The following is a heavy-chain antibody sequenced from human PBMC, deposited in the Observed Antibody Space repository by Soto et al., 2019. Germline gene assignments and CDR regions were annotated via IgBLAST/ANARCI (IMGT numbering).Heavy chain of an antibody. J-gene: IGHJ4*01. Sequence: GGSLRLSCAASGFTVSNSAVSGALQAPGKGLEWISSLTGSGSGSYSADSVKGRFTISRDNSKNTLYLQMNSLRADDTAVYYSAKHSAAYYYASDCGHGTLITASS. CDR2: LTGSGSGS. CDR3: AKHSAAYYYASD. D-gene: IGHD3-22*01. CDR1: GFTVSNSA. V-gene: IGHV3-23*01.